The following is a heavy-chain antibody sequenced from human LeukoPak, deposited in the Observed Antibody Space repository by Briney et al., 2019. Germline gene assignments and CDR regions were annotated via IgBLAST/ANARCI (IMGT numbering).Heavy chain of an antibody. CDR3: AKDSELGINWNPFDC. CDR1: GFTFCSYS. D-gene: IGHD1-20*01. Sequence: GGSLRLSCAASGFTFCSYSMNWVRKAPGKGMEWVSSISSSSSYIYYADSVKGRFTISRDNSKNTLYLQMNSLRAEDTAVYYCAKDSELGINWNPFDCWGQGTLVTVSS. V-gene: IGHV3-21*01. J-gene: IGHJ4*02. CDR2: ISSSSSYI.